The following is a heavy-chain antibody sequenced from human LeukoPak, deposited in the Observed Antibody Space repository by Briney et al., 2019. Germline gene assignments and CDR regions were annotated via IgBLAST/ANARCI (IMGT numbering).Heavy chain of an antibody. J-gene: IGHJ5*02. D-gene: IGHD4-23*01. CDR3: ADSGNSGQNWFDP. V-gene: IGHV3-23*01. Sequence: QSGGSLRLSCAASGFTFSSYAMSWVRQAPGKGLEWVSAISGSGGSTYYADSVKGRFTISRDNSEDTLYLQMNSLRAEDTAVYYCADSGNSGQNWFDPWGQGTLVTVSS. CDR2: ISGSGGST. CDR1: GFTFSSYA.